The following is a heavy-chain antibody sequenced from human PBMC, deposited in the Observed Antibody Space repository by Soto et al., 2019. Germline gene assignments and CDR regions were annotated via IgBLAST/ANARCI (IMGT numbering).Heavy chain of an antibody. D-gene: IGHD3-16*01. CDR3: ATPYYFNH. CDR2: ISADSSYI. CDR1: GFMFSAYT. V-gene: IGHV3-21*01. Sequence: GGSLRLSCAGSGFMFSAYTMTWVRQAPGKGLERLSSISADSSYIDYADSLRGRFTVSRDNARKSLYLQIDILGAEDTAVYYCATPYYFNHWGPGTLVTV. J-gene: IGHJ1*01.